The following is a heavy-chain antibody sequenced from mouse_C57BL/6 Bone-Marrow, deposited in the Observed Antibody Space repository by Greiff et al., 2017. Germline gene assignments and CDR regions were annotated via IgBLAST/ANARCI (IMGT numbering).Heavy chain of an antibody. D-gene: IGHD1-1*01. V-gene: IGHV1-50*01. J-gene: IGHJ4*01. CDR2: IDPSDSYT. CDR3: ARFPSFITTVVMDY. CDR1: GYTFTSYW. Sequence: VQLQQPGAELVKPGASVKLSCKASGYTFTSYWMQWVKQRPGQGLEWIGEIDPSDSYTNYNQKFKGKATLTVDTSSSTADMQLSSLTSEDSAVYYCARFPSFITTVVMDYWGQGTSVTVSS.